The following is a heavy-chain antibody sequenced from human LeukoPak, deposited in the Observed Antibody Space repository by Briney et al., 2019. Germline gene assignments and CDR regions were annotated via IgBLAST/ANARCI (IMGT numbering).Heavy chain of an antibody. CDR1: GFTFSTYA. CDR2: ISGSGGST. D-gene: IGHD4-17*01. CDR3: AYGDYDC. Sequence: GGSLRLSCAASGFTFSTYAMNWVRQAPGKGLEWVSTISGSGGSTYYADSVEGRFTISRDNSKNTLYLQMNSLRAEDTAVYYCAYGDYDCWGQGTLVTVSS. J-gene: IGHJ4*02. V-gene: IGHV3-23*01.